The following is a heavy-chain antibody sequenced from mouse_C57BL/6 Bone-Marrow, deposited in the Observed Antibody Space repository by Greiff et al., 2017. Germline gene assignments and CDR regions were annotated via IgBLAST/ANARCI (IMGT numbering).Heavy chain of an antibody. CDR1: GYTFTSYW. CDR2: IDPENGDT. Sequence: VQLQQPGAELVKPGASVKLSCKASGYTFTSYWMHWVKQRPEQGLEWIGWIDPENGDTEYDSKFQGKDTITADRSSNTAYLQLSSLTSEDTAVYYCTPVTTVVVDYWGQGTTLTVSS. V-gene: IGHV14-4*01. J-gene: IGHJ2*01. D-gene: IGHD1-1*01. CDR3: TPVTTVVVDY.